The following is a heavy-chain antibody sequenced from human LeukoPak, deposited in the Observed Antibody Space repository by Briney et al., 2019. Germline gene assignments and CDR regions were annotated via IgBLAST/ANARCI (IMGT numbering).Heavy chain of an antibody. CDR3: AGDCVGGCLDS. J-gene: IGHJ4*02. D-gene: IGHD3-16*01. CDR1: GFTFSSYG. CDR2: IKEDGSVK. V-gene: IGHV3-7*01. Sequence: GGSLRLSCAASGFTFSSYGMHWVRQAPGKGLEWVANIKEDGSVKNYVDSVKGRFTISRDNAKKSFYLQMENLRAEDTSVYYCAGDCVGGCLDSWGQGTLVTVSS.